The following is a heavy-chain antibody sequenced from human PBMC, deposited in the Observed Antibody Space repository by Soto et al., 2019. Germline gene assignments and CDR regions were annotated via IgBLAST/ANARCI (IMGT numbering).Heavy chain of an antibody. CDR1: GFTFSSSD. J-gene: IGHJ3*02. Sequence: PGGSLRLSCAASGFTFSSSDIPWVRQAPGKGLEWVALIWYDGSNRYYADSVKGRFTISRDNSKNSLSLQMNSLRAEDTAVYYCATNFYCSGGTCPRAFDIWGQGTMVTVSS. V-gene: IGHV3-33*01. CDR3: ATNFYCSGGTCPRAFDI. CDR2: IWYDGSNR. D-gene: IGHD2-15*01.